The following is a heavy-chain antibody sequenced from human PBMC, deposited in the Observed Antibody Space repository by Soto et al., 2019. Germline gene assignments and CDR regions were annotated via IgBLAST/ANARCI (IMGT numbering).Heavy chain of an antibody. D-gene: IGHD2-2*01. CDR2: IYYSGST. Sequence: ASETLSLTCTVSGGSISSYYWSWIRQPPGKGLEWIGYIYYSGSTNYNPSLKGRVTISVDTSKNQFSLKLSSVTAADTAVYYCARQPGVMDVWGKGTKVTVSS. CDR3: ARQPGVMDV. V-gene: IGHV4-59*08. J-gene: IGHJ6*03. CDR1: GGSISSYY.